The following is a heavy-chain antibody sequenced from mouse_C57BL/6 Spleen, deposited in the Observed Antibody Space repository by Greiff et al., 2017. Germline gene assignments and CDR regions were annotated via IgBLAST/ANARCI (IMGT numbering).Heavy chain of an antibody. D-gene: IGHD2-5*01. CDR3: AREDYSNYPFAY. Sequence: QVQLQQPGAELVRPGSSVKLSCKASGYTFTSYWMHWVKQRPIQGLEWIGNIDPSDSETHYNQKFKDKATLTVDKSSSTAYMQLSSLTSEDSAVYYCAREDYSNYPFAYWGQGTLVTVSA. CDR2: IDPSDSET. J-gene: IGHJ3*01. CDR1: GYTFTSYW. V-gene: IGHV1-52*01.